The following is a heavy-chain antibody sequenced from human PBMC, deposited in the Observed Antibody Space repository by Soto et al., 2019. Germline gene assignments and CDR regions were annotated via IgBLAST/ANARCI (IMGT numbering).Heavy chain of an antibody. J-gene: IGHJ4*02. D-gene: IGHD3-16*01. CDR3: AIDESDDYVWGSFPS. CDR2: IMPSSDTP. V-gene: IGHV1-69*13. Sequence: SVKVSCKTSGGTFSNFGISWVRQAPGQGLEWMGGIMPSSDTPNNAQRFQGRIIISADESTSTAHMELSSLRSEDTAVYYCAIDESDDYVWGSFPSWGQGTPVTVSS. CDR1: GGTFSNFG.